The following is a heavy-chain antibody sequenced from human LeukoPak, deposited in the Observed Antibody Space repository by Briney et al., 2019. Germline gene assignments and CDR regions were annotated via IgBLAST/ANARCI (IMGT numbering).Heavy chain of an antibody. D-gene: IGHD4-17*01. V-gene: IGHV3-74*01. Sequence: GGSLRLSCAASGFTFSSYWMHWVRQAPGKGLVWVSRINTDGSSTSYADSVKGRFTISRDNAKNTLYLQMNSLRAEDTAVYYCARWEGDYGAYYYGMDVWGQGTTVTVSS. J-gene: IGHJ6*02. CDR1: GFTFSSYW. CDR2: INTDGSST. CDR3: ARWEGDYGAYYYGMDV.